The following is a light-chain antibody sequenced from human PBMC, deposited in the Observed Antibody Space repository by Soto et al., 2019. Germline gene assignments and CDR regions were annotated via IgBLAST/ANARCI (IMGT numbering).Light chain of an antibody. CDR2: DAS. V-gene: IGKV3-11*01. CDR1: QSVSSY. Sequence: EIVLTQSPATLSLSPGERATLSCRASQSVSSYLAWYQQKPGQAPRLLIYDASNRATGIPARFSGSGSGTDSTLTISSLEPEDFAVYYCQQRSNRITFGQGTRLEI. J-gene: IGKJ5*01. CDR3: QQRSNRIT.